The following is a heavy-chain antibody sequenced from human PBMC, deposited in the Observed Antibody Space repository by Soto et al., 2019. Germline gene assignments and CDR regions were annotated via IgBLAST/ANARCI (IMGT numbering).Heavy chain of an antibody. CDR2: IYYSGST. CDR3: ASASKTTVTTYYYYYYMDV. D-gene: IGHD4-4*01. Sequence: QVQLQESGPGLVKPSQTLSLTCTVSGGSISSGGYYWSWIRQHPGKGLEWIGYIYYSGSTYYNPSLKSRVTISVDTSKNQFSLKLSSVTAGDTAVYYCASASKTTVTTYYYYYYMDVWGKGTTVTVSS. V-gene: IGHV4-31*03. J-gene: IGHJ6*03. CDR1: GGSISSGGYY.